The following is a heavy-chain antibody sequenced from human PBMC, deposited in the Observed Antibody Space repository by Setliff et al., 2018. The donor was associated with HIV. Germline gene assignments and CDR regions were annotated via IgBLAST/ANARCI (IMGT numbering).Heavy chain of an antibody. Sequence: GESLKISCAASGFTLSSFAIHWVRQAPGKGLEWVAVISYDGSTKYYADSVKGRFFISRDNSKNTVDLQMSRLRGEDTAVYYCARGPQRGFSYGRYYSYGMDVWGQGTTVTVSS. CDR1: GFTLSSFA. CDR2: ISYDGSTK. D-gene: IGHD5-18*01. CDR3: ARGPQRGFSYGRYYSYGMDV. J-gene: IGHJ6*02. V-gene: IGHV3-30*04.